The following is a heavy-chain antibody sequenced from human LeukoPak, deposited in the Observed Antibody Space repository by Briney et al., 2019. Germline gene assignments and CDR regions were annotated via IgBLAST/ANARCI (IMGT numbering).Heavy chain of an antibody. J-gene: IGHJ4*02. CDR3: ARDRSGRRTADY. V-gene: IGHV3-48*01. CDR1: GFTFSSYS. Sequence: GGSLRLSCAASGFTFSSYSMNWVRQAPGKGLEWGSYISSSSSTIYYADSVKGRFTISRDNAKNSLYLQMNSLRAEDTAVYYCARDRSGRRTADYWGQGTLVTVSS. CDR2: ISSSSSTI. D-gene: IGHD6-19*01.